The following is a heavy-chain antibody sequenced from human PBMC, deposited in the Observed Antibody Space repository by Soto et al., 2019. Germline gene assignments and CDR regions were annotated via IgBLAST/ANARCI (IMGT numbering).Heavy chain of an antibody. D-gene: IGHD5-12*01. Sequence: PSETLSLTCAVYGGSFSGYYWSWIRQPPGKGLEWIGEINHSGSTNYNPSLKSRVTISVDTSKNQFSLKLSSVTAADTAVYYCARFPREMATNANRRYYGMDVWGQGTTVTAP. CDR3: ARFPREMATNANRRYYGMDV. J-gene: IGHJ6*02. CDR2: INHSGST. CDR1: GGSFSGYY. V-gene: IGHV4-34*01.